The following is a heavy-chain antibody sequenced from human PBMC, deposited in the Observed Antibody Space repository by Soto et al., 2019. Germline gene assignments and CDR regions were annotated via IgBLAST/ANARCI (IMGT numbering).Heavy chain of an antibody. CDR3: ARRYYYDSSGYSTRPSYGMDV. D-gene: IGHD3-22*01. V-gene: IGHV1-69*12. Sequence: QVQLVQSGAEVKKPGSSVKVSCKASGGTFSSYAISWVRQAPGQGLEWMGGIIPIFGTANYAQKFQGRVTITADESTSTAYMELSSLRSEDTAVYYCARRYYYDSSGYSTRPSYGMDVWGQGTTVTVSS. CDR2: IIPIFGTA. CDR1: GGTFSSYA. J-gene: IGHJ6*02.